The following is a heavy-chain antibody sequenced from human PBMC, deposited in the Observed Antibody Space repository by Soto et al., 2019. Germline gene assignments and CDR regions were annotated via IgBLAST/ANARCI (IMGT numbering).Heavy chain of an antibody. D-gene: IGHD3-3*01. Sequence: GGSLRLSCAASGFTFSSYAMSWVRQAPGKGLEWVSAISGSGGSTYYADSVKGRFTISRDNSKNTLYLQMNSLRAEDTAVYYCARWGFLEWLLRDDAFDIWGQGTMVTVSS. V-gene: IGHV3-23*01. CDR2: ISGSGGST. J-gene: IGHJ3*02. CDR3: ARWGFLEWLLRDDAFDI. CDR1: GFTFSSYA.